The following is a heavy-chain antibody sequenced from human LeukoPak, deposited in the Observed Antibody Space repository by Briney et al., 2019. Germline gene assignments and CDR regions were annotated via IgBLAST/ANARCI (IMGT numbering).Heavy chain of an antibody. Sequence: GASVKVSCKASGYTFTSYGISWVRQAPGQGLEWMGWISAYNGNTNYAQKLQGRVTMTTDTSTSTAYMELRSLRADDTAVYYCARGQEYDFWSGYSLYYYFDYWGQGTLVTVSS. D-gene: IGHD3-3*01. CDR3: ARGQEYDFWSGYSLYYYFDY. CDR2: ISAYNGNT. V-gene: IGHV1-18*01. CDR1: GYTFTSYG. J-gene: IGHJ4*02.